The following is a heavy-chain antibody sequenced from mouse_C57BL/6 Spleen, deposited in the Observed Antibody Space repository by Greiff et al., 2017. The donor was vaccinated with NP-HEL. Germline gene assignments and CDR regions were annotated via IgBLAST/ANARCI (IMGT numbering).Heavy chain of an antibody. CDR3: ARQGGRPRAMEY. J-gene: IGHJ4*01. D-gene: IGHD5-5*01. Sequence: QVQLQQPGAELVKPGASVKLSCKASGYTFTSYWMHWVKQRPGQGLEWIGMIHPNSGSTNYNEKFKSKATLTVDKSSSTAYMQLSSLTSEDSAVYYCARQGGRPRAMEYWGQGTSVTVSS. CDR1: GYTFTSYW. V-gene: IGHV1-64*01. CDR2: IHPNSGST.